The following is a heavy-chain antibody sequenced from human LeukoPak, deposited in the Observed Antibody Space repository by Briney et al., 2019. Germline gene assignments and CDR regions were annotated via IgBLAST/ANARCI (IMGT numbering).Heavy chain of an antibody. Sequence: GSFRLSCAASGFTFSSYEFNWVGQAPGKGLEWVSYISSSGRTIFYADSVKGRFTISRDNAKNSLYLQMNSLRAEDTAVYHCARGDGYCSSTSCYAGPSYGLDVWGYGTPGTVSS. CDR1: GFTFSSYE. J-gene: IGHJ6*04. CDR3: ARGDGYCSSTSCYAGPSYGLDV. V-gene: IGHV3-48*03. CDR2: ISSSGRTI. D-gene: IGHD2-2*03.